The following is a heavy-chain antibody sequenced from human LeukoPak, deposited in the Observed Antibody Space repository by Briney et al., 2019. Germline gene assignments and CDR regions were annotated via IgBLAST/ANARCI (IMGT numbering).Heavy chain of an antibody. V-gene: IGHV3-15*01. CDR3: TTDGDSSGWYGPYNWFDP. CDR2: IKSKTDGGTT. J-gene: IGHJ5*02. CDR1: GVTFSNAW. Sequence: GGSLRLSCAASGVTFSNAWMSWVRQAPGKGLEWVGRIKSKTDGGTTDYAAPVKGRFTISRDDSKNTLYLQMNSLKTEDTAVYYCTTDGDSSGWYGPYNWFDPWGQGTLVTVSS. D-gene: IGHD6-19*01.